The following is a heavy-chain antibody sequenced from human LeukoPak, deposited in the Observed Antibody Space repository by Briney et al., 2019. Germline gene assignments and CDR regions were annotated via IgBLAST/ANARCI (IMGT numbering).Heavy chain of an antibody. Sequence: GILRLSCAASGFIFSDYYMKWIRQAPGKGLEWVSYISSSGSTIYYADSVKGRFTISRDNAKNSLYLQMNSLRAEDTAVYYCARRPAYCSGGTCYPYFDYWGQGTLVTVSS. V-gene: IGHV3-11*01. CDR3: ARRPAYCSGGTCYPYFDY. D-gene: IGHD2-15*01. CDR2: ISSSGSTI. CDR1: GFIFSDYY. J-gene: IGHJ4*02.